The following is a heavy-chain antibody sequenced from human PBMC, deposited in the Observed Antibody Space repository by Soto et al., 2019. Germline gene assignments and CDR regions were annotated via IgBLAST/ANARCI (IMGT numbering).Heavy chain of an antibody. CDR3: ARYFGTSGWFYYFDY. Sequence: QVQLVKSGGGVVQPGRSLRLSCAASGFTFSSYGMHWVRQAPGKGLEWVAFVYYDGSIEYYTDSVKGRFTISRDNSKNTVDLQMNSLRAEDTAVYYCARYFGTSGWFYYFDYWGQGTPVTVSS. J-gene: IGHJ4*02. D-gene: IGHD6-19*01. CDR2: VYYDGSIE. V-gene: IGHV3-33*01. CDR1: GFTFSSYG.